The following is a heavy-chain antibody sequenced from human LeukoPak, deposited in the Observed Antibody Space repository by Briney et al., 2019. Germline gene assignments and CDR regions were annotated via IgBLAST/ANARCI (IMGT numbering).Heavy chain of an antibody. CDR1: GFTFSSYA. V-gene: IGHV3-30-3*01. Sequence: GGPLRLSCAASGFTFSSYAMHCVRQAPGKGLEWVAFISYDGGNKFYADSVKGRFTISRDNSKNTLYLQMNSLSAEDTAVYYCARDFSAALVWYFALWGRGTLVTVSS. CDR3: ARDFSAALVWYFAL. D-gene: IGHD6-13*01. J-gene: IGHJ2*01. CDR2: ISYDGGNK.